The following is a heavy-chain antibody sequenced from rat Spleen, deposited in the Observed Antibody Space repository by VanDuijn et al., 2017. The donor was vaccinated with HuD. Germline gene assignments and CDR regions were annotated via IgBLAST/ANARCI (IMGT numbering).Heavy chain of an antibody. J-gene: IGHJ2*01. V-gene: IGHV3-3*01. Sequence: EVQLQESGPGLVKPSQSLSLTCSVTGYSITSGYGWNWIRKFPGNKLEWMGYINSAGSTNYNPPLKSQISITRDTSKNQFFLQLTSVTTEDTATYYCARRRYDGTYYLYWGQGVMVTVSS. CDR1: GYSITSGYG. D-gene: IGHD1-12*02. CDR3: ARRRYDGTYYLY. CDR2: INSAGST.